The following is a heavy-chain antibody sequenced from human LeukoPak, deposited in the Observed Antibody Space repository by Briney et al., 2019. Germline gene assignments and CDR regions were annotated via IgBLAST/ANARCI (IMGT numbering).Heavy chain of an antibody. Sequence: GGSLRLSCAASGFTFSSYGMSWVRQAPGKGLEWVSAFSGSGGSTYYADSVKGRFTISRDNSKNTLYLQMNSLRAEDTAVYYCAADSGSYTFDYWGQGTLVTVSS. CDR1: GFTFSSYG. J-gene: IGHJ4*02. V-gene: IGHV3-23*01. D-gene: IGHD1-26*01. CDR2: FSGSGGST. CDR3: AADSGSYTFDY.